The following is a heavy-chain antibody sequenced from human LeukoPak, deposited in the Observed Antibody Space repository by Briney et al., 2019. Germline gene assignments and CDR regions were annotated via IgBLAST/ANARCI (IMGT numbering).Heavy chain of an antibody. CDR1: GFTFSSYS. J-gene: IGHJ4*02. CDR3: ARSFSPDFWRGYFAY. D-gene: IGHD3-3*01. CDR2: IYYSGGT. Sequence: LRLSCAASGFTFSSYSMNWIRQHPGKGLEWIGYIYYSGGTYYNPSLKSRVTISVDTSKNQFSLKLSSVTAADTAVYYCARSFSPDFWRGYFAYWGQGTLVTVSS. V-gene: IGHV4-31*02.